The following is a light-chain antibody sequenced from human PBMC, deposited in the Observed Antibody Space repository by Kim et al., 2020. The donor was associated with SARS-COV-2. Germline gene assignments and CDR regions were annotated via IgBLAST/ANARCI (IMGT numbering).Light chain of an antibody. CDR1: QGLSSA. CDR2: GAS. Sequence: AAVGDRVTLTCRASQGLSSALAWYQQKPGKPPNLLIYGASSLESGVPSRFSGSGSGTDFTLTISSLQPEDFATYYCQQFNKYPLTFGGGTKVDIK. V-gene: IGKV1D-13*01. J-gene: IGKJ4*01. CDR3: QQFNKYPLT.